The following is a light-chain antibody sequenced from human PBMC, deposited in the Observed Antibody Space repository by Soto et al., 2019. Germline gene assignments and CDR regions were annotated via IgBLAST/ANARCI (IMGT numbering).Light chain of an antibody. CDR1: EAINNNF. J-gene: IGKJ4*01. CDR2: GAS. Sequence: EIVLTQSPGALSVAPGETLSLSCMASEAINNNFVAWYQQRPGQVPRLLMYGASIRVSGVPDRISGRRSGTGFILNIARVEPEDSAVYFCQQYHLSPLTFGGGTQV. V-gene: IGKV3-20*01. CDR3: QQYHLSPLT.